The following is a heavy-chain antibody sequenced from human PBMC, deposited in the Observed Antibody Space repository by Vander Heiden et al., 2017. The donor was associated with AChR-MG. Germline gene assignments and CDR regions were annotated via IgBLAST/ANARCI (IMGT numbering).Heavy chain of an antibody. CDR2: IKHSGST. D-gene: IGHD4-4*01. CDR1: GGSFIGYY. V-gene: IGHV4-34*01. J-gene: IGHJ4*02. CDR3: ERRASYSNYYRH. Sequence: QVQLQQWGAGLLKPSETLSLTCAVYGGSFIGYYWSWIGQHQGKGLEWSGEIKHSGSTNYNPSLKRRVTISVDTSKNQFSLKLSSVTAADTAVYYCERRASYSNYYRHWGQGTLVNVAA.